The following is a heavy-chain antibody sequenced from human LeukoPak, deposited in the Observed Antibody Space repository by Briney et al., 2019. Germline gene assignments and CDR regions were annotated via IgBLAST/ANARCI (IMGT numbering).Heavy chain of an antibody. Sequence: PGGALRLSCVASGFTFPNNWLSWVRQAAGKGLEWVANVKQNGDEKSYGDSVKGRFTISRDNAQNSVYLQINSLRPEDTAVDYCADPGAGYWGQGTLVTVSS. J-gene: IGHJ4*02. D-gene: IGHD4-17*01. V-gene: IGHV3-7*01. CDR1: GFTFPNNW. CDR2: VKQNGDEK. CDR3: ADPGAGY.